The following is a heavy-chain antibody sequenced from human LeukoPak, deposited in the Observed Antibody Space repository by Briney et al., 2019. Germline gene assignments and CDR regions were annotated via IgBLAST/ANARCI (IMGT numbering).Heavy chain of an antibody. CDR2: IYYSGST. CDR1: AGSTRGYY. Sequence: SETLSLTCIVSAGSTRGYYWSWIRQPPGKGLEWIGYIYYSGSTKYNPSLKSRVTISVDTSKNQFSLKLSSVTAADTAVYYCARLIAVADWYFDLWGRGTLVTVSS. D-gene: IGHD6-19*01. CDR3: ARLIAVADWYFDL. J-gene: IGHJ2*01. V-gene: IGHV4-59*08.